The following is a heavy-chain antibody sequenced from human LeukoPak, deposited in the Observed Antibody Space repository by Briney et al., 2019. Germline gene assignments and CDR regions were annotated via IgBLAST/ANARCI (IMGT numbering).Heavy chain of an antibody. CDR2: IYYSGST. Sequence: SETLSLTCTVSGGSISSYSWNWIRQPPGKGLEWIGYIYYSGSTNYNPSLKSRVTISVDTSKNQFSLKLSSVTAADTAVYYCARVEVAAAGVYYYYYMDVWGKGTTVTVSS. D-gene: IGHD6-13*01. CDR3: ARVEVAAAGVYYYYYMDV. CDR1: GGSISSYS. J-gene: IGHJ6*03. V-gene: IGHV4-59*01.